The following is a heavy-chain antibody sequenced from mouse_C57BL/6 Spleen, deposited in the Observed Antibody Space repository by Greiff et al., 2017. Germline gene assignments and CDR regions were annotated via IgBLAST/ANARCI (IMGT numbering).Heavy chain of an antibody. CDR1: GYAFTSYW. CDR3: ARRELITTVVAWYFDV. J-gene: IGHJ1*03. Sequence: QVHVKQPGAELVKPGASVKLSCKASGYAFTSYWMQWVKQRPGQGLEWIGEIAPSDSYTNYNQKFKGKATLTVDTSSSTAYMQLSSLISEDSAVYYCARRELITTVVAWYFDVWGTGTTVTVSS. CDR2: IAPSDSYT. D-gene: IGHD1-1*01. V-gene: IGHV1-50*01.